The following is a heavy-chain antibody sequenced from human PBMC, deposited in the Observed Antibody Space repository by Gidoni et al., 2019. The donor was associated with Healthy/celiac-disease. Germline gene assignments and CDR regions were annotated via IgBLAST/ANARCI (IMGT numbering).Heavy chain of an antibody. CDR1: EFTFRSYG. Sequence: QVQLVESGGGVVQPGRSLRLSCAASEFTFRSYGMHGVRQAPGKGLEWLAFILYDGSNKYYADSVKGRFTISRDNSKNTLYLQMNSLRAEDTAVYYCARAGYGSGWYGYFDYWGQGTLVTVSS. CDR3: ARAGYGSGWYGYFDY. V-gene: IGHV3-33*01. CDR2: ILYDGSNK. D-gene: IGHD6-19*01. J-gene: IGHJ4*02.